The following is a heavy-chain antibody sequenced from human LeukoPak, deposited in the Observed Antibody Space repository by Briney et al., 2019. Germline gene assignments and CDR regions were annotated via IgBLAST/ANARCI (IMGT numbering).Heavy chain of an antibody. J-gene: IGHJ4*02. CDR2: VNPDDSDT. D-gene: IGHD3-10*01. CDR3: ARLRWPRGGRSSFDY. Sequence: GEALKISSKGSGYSFTSHWIGWVRPMPGKGLEWMGIVNPDDSDTIYSPSFQGQVTISADESITTAYLQWSSLKASDTAMYYCARLRWPRGGRSSFDYWGQGALVTVSS. CDR1: GYSFTSHW. V-gene: IGHV5-51*01.